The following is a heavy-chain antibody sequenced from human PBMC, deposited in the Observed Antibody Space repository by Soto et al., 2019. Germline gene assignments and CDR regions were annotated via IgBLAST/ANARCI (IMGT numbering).Heavy chain of an antibody. V-gene: IGHV3-23*01. Sequence: EVQLLESGGGLVQPGGSLRLSCAVSGFSFSNSAMTWVRQVPGKGLEWVSGISGSGDITYNTDSVKGRFAISRDTSKNVVYLQMRSLRAEDTAVYYCAKVPQWVLRYHDWFFDYWGQGTLVTVSS. CDR2: ISGSGDIT. CDR3: AKVPQWVLRYHDWFFDY. D-gene: IGHD3-9*01. J-gene: IGHJ4*02. CDR1: GFSFSNSA.